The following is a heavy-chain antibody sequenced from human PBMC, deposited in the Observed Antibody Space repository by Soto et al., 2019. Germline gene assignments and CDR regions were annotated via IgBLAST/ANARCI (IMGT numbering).Heavy chain of an antibody. J-gene: IGHJ4*02. CDR3: ASSSPPHCSSTSCPRLDY. CDR2: IYYSGST. D-gene: IGHD2-2*01. Sequence: QVQLQESGPGLVKPSQTLSLTCTVSGGSISSGGYYWSWIRQHPGKGLEWIGYIYYSGSTYYNPSLKSRVTISVDTSKNQFSLKLSSVTAADTAVYYCASSSPPHCSSTSCPRLDYWGQGTLVTVSS. V-gene: IGHV4-31*03. CDR1: GGSISSGGYY.